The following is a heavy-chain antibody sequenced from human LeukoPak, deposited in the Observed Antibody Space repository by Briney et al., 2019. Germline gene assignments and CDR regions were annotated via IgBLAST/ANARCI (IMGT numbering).Heavy chain of an antibody. D-gene: IGHD3-16*01. CDR1: GGSISSYY. J-gene: IGHJ4*02. V-gene: IGHV4-59*01. CDR3: ESTDYVDQYFYY. CDR2: IYYSGST. Sequence: SETLSLTCIVSGGSISSYYWSWIRQPPGKGLEWIGYIYYSGSTNYNPSLKRRVTISVDTSKNQFSLKLSYVTAADTAVYYCESTDYVDQYFYYWGQGTLVTVSS.